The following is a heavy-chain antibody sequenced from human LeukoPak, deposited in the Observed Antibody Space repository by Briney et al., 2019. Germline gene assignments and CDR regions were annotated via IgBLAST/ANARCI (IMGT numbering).Heavy chain of an antibody. D-gene: IGHD3-3*01. J-gene: IGHJ4*02. Sequence: EGSLRLSCAASGFTFSDYYMSRIRQAPGKGREWGSYTSSSSYTDYADSVKGRFTTSRHHAKNSRYRQMPSLPAAHLAVSYCAKDGAADDFWSGYYVDSWGQGTPATVSS. CDR2: TSSSSYT. CDR3: AKDGAADDFWSGYYVDS. V-gene: IGHV3-11*06. CDR1: GFTFSDYY.